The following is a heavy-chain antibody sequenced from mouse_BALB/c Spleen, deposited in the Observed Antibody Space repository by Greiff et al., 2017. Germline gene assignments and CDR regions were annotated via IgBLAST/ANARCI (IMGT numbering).Heavy chain of an antibody. CDR2: ISSGGST. Sequence: EVMLVESGGGLVKPGGSLKLSCAASGFTFSSYAMSWVRQTPEKRLEWVASISSGGSTYYPDSVKGRFTISRDNARNILYLQMSSLKSEDTAMYYCARGGPFDYWGQGTTLTVSS. J-gene: IGHJ2*01. CDR1: GFTFSSYA. V-gene: IGHV5-6-5*01. CDR3: ARGGPFDY.